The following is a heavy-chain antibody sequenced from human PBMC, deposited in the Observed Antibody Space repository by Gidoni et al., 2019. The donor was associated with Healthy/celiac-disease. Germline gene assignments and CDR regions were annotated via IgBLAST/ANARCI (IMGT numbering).Heavy chain of an antibody. Sequence: QVQLQASGPGLVKPSETLSLTCTVSGGSISSYYWSWIRQPPGKGLEWIGYIYYSGSTNYNPSLKSRVTISVDTSKNQFSLKLSSVTAADTAVYYCARKTGIAAAGHPYWYFDLWGRGTLVTVSS. J-gene: IGHJ2*01. V-gene: IGHV4-59*01. D-gene: IGHD6-13*01. CDR2: IYYSGST. CDR3: ARKTGIAAAGHPYWYFDL. CDR1: GGSISSYY.